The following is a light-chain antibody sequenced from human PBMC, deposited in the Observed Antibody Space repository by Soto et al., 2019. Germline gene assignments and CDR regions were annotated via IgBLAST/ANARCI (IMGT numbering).Light chain of an antibody. J-gene: IGLJ1*01. CDR2: DVS. Sequence: QSALTQPASVSGSPGQSIAISCTGTSSDVGSDYNYVSWYQQHPGKAPKLMVYDVSTRPSGVSKRFSGSKSGTTASLTISGLQAEDEADYYCCSYTSISTYVFGTGTKLTVL. CDR1: SSDVGSDYNY. CDR3: CSYTSISTYV. V-gene: IGLV2-14*03.